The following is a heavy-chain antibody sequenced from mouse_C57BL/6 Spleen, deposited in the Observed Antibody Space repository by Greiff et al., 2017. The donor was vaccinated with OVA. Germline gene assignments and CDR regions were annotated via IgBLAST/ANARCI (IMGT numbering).Heavy chain of an antibody. CDR2: IDPCDSYT. V-gene: IGHV1-69*01. J-gene: IGHJ2*01. CDR1: GYTFTSYW. CDR3: ASITTVVDY. D-gene: IGHD1-1*01. Sequence: QVQLQQPGAELVMPGASVKLSCKASGYTFTSYWMHWVKQRPGQGLEWIGEIDPCDSYTNYNQKFKGKSTLTVAKSSSTAYMKLSSLTASDSAVYYSASITTVVDYWGQGTTLTVSA.